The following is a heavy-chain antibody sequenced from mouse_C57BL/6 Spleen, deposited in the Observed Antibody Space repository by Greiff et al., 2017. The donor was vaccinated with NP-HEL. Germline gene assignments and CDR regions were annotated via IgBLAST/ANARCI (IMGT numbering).Heavy chain of an antibody. D-gene: IGHD1-1*01. CDR3: ARGDYYGTLFAY. J-gene: IGHJ3*01. V-gene: IGHV2-2*01. CDR2: IWSGGST. CDR1: GFSLTSYG. Sequence: QVQLKQSGPGLVQPSQSLSITCTVSGFSLTSYGVHWVRQSPGKGLEWLGVIWSGGSTDYNAAFISRLSISKDNSKSQVFFKMNSLQADDTAIYYCARGDYYGTLFAYWGQGTLVTVSA.